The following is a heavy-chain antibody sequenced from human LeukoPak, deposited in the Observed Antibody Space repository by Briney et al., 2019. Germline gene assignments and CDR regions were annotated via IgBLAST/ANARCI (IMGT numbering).Heavy chain of an antibody. CDR3: AKAPKSHYYDSSGYYYGNY. CDR2: ISGSGGST. V-gene: IGHV3-23*01. J-gene: IGHJ4*02. D-gene: IGHD3-22*01. Sequence: PGGSLRLSCAASGFTFSSYAMSWVRQAPGKGLEWVSAISGSGGSTYYADSVKGRFTISRDNSKNTLYLQMNSLRAEDTAVYYCAKAPKSHYYDSSGYYYGNYWGQGTLVTVSS. CDR1: GFTFSSYA.